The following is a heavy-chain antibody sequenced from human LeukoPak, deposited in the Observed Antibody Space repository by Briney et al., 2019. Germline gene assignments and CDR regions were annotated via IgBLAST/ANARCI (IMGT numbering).Heavy chain of an antibody. V-gene: IGHV3-9*03. D-gene: IGHD3-10*01. CDR2: ISWNSGRM. Sequence: GGSLRLSCAASGFTFDDYAMHWVRQAPGKGLESVSSISWNSGRMDYADSVKGRFTTSRDNAKNSLYLQMNSLRVEDMALYYCAKDVNYSPSGTFDYWGQGTLVTVSS. CDR1: GFTFDDYA. CDR3: AKDVNYSPSGTFDY. J-gene: IGHJ4*02.